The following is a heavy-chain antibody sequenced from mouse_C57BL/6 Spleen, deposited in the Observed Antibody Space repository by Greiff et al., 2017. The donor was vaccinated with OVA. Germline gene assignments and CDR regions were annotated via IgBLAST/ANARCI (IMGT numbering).Heavy chain of an antibody. Sequence: EVKLVESGGGLVQPGGSLKLSCAASGFTFSDYYMYWVRQTPEKRLEWVAYISNGGGSTYYPDTVKGRFTISRDNAKNTLYLQMSRLKSEDTAMYYCARRDGYPYYYAMDYWGQGTSVTVSS. V-gene: IGHV5-12*01. CDR2: ISNGGGST. J-gene: IGHJ4*01. D-gene: IGHD2-3*01. CDR3: ARRDGYPYYYAMDY. CDR1: GFTFSDYY.